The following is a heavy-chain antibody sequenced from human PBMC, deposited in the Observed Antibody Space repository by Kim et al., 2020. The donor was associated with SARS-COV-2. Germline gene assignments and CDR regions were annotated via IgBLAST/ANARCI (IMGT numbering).Heavy chain of an antibody. V-gene: IGHV7-4-1*02. D-gene: IGHD3-22*01. CDR2: INTDTGNT. CDR3: ARTFYDSNAYYYFDY. J-gene: IGHJ4*01. Sequence: ASVKVSCKASGYTFTTYGMNWVRQAPGQGLEWMGWINTDTGNTTFAQDFTGRFVFSLDTSVSTAYLQMSSLKAEDTAVYYCARTFYDSNAYYYFDYGSHG. CDR1: GYTFTTYG.